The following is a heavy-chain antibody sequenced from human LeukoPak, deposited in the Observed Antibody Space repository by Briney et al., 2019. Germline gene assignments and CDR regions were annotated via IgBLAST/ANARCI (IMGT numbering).Heavy chain of an antibody. CDR1: GFTFSSYA. D-gene: IGHD3-3*01. CDR2: ISGPGGST. J-gene: IGHJ4*02. V-gene: IGHV3-23*01. CDR3: AKEDDFWSGNIDY. Sequence: GGSLRLSCAASGFTFSSYAMSWVRQAPGKGLEWVSTISGPGGSTYYADSVKGRFTISRDNSRNTLYLQMNSLRAEDTAVYYCAKEDDFWSGNIDYWGQGTLVTVSS.